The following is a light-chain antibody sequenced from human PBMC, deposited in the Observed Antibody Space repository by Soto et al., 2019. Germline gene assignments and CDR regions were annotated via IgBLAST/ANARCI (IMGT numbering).Light chain of an antibody. J-gene: IGKJ2*01. CDR3: QQYGSSPRT. CDR2: GAS. V-gene: IGKV3-20*01. Sequence: EIVLTQSPGTLSFSLGERATLSCTASQSVSSSYLAWYQQKPGQDPRLLIYGASSRATGIPDRVSGSGSGTDFTLTIRRLEPADFAVYYCQQYGSSPRTFGQGTKLEIK. CDR1: QSVSSSY.